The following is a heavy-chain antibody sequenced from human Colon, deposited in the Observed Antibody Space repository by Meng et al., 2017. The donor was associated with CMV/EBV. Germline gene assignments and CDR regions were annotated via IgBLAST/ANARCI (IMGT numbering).Heavy chain of an antibody. Sequence: GGSLRLSCTASGFTFSYAWMTWVRQAPGKGLEWVGRIRSKTNGGTTDYAAPVKGRFTISRDDSKNTLYLQMNSLKTEDTAVYYGIWVGASWDHWGQGTLVTVSS. CDR3: IWVGASWDH. D-gene: IGHD1-26*01. CDR1: GFTFSYAW. J-gene: IGHJ4*02. V-gene: IGHV3-15*01. CDR2: IRSKTNGGTT.